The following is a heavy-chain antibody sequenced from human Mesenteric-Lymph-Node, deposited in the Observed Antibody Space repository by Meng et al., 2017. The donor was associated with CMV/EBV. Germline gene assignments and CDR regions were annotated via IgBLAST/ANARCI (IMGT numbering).Heavy chain of an antibody. CDR2: IYSAGTST. V-gene: IGHV3-23*03. CDR3: ARAFITVAGRGWFDP. J-gene: IGHJ5*02. Sequence: GGSLRLSCLASGFSFRTYAMSWVRQAPGKGLEWLSVIYSAGTSTYYADSVKGRFTVSRDNSKNTLYLQMNSLRAEDTALYYCARAFITVAGRGWFDPWGQGSLVTVSS. CDR1: GFSFRTYA. D-gene: IGHD6-19*01.